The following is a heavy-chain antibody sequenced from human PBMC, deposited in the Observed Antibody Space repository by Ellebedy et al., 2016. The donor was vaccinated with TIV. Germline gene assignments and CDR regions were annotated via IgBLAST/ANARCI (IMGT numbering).Heavy chain of an antibody. J-gene: IGHJ5*02. CDR2: INPSGGST. V-gene: IGHV1-46*01. D-gene: IGHD5-18*01. CDR3: ARELRDSYGTNWFDP. Sequence: ASVKVSCKASGYTFTSYYMHWVRQAPGQGLEWMGIINPSGGSTSYAQKFQGRVTMTRDTSTSTVYMELSSLRSEDTAVYYCARELRDSYGTNWFDPWGQGTLVTVSS. CDR1: GYTFTSYY.